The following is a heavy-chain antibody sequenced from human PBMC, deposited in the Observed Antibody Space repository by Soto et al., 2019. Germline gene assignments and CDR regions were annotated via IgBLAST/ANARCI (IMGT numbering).Heavy chain of an antibody. CDR1: GYTFTDFA. Sequence: QAQLVQSGAEAKQPGASVRVSCKASGYTFTDFALHWVRQAPGQGLELMGWINVGNGNTGYSRKFQGRVTNDRDMHATTADIDGNSLPSEGTGIYCCAIEGAHYAPFDLWGKGTLVTVSS. CDR3: AIEGAHYAPFDL. V-gene: IGHV1-3*01. CDR2: INVGNGNT. J-gene: IGHJ4*02. D-gene: IGHD3-16*01.